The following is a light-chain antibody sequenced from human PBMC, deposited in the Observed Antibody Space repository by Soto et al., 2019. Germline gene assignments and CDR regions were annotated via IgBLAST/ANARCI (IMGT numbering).Light chain of an antibody. Sequence: QSALTQPASVSGSLGQSITISCTGTTTDIGNYNYVSWYQQSPGKAPKLLIYEVSSRPSGISNRFSDSKSGNTASLTISGLQAEDEADYYCSSYTSSNFWVFGEGTKLTVL. CDR3: SSYTSSNFWV. CDR2: EVS. J-gene: IGLJ3*02. V-gene: IGLV2-14*01. CDR1: TTDIGNYNY.